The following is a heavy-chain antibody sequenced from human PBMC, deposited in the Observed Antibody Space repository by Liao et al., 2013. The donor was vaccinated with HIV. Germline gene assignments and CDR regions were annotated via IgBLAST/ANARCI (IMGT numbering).Heavy chain of an antibody. V-gene: IGHV4-61*02. D-gene: IGHD6-19*01. CDR3: ARDQYSSGWYWGGGGAFDI. CDR1: GGSISSGSYY. J-gene: IGHJ3*02. Sequence: QLQLQESGPGLVKPSQTLSLTCTVSGGSISSGSYYWSWIRQPAGKGLEWIGRIYTSGSTNYNPSLKSRVTISVDTSKNQFSLKLRSVTAADTAVYYCARDQYSSGWYWGGGGAFDIWGQGTMVTVSS. CDR2: IYTSGST.